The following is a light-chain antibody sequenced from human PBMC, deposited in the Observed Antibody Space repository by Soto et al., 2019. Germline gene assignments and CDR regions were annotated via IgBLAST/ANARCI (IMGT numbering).Light chain of an antibody. CDR3: QQADTVPFT. Sequence: DIQMTQSPSFVSPSFGDRASITCRASQGISTGLAWYQQKPGKAPKLLIYAATNLQGGVPSRFSGSGSGTDFTLTISSLQPEDCATYFCQQADTVPFTFGPGTKVDVK. CDR1: QGISTG. V-gene: IGKV1D-12*01. J-gene: IGKJ3*01. CDR2: AAT.